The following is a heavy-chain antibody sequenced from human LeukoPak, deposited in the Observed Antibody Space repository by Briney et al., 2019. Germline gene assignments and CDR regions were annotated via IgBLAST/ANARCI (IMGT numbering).Heavy chain of an antibody. J-gene: IGHJ5*01. V-gene: IGHV7-4-1*01. D-gene: IGHD3-16*02. Sequence: GASVKVSCKASGYTFTNYAMNWVRQAPGQGLEWMGWINTNTGDPTYAQDFTGRFVFSVDTSVSTAYYCARAYQPLGGLSFPDSWGQGTLVTVSS. CDR1: GYTFTNYA. CDR3: S. CDR2: INTNTGDP.